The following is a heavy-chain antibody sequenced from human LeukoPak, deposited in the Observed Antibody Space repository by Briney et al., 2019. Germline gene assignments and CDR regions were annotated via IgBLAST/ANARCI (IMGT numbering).Heavy chain of an antibody. CDR1: GGSFSGYY. D-gene: IGHD4-17*01. J-gene: IGHJ3*02. Sequence: PSETLSLTCAVYGGSFSGYYWSWIRQPPGKGLEWIGYIHYSGSTNYNPSLKSRVTISVDTSKNQFSLKLSSVTAADTAVYYCARYGDYTRDAFDIWGQGTMVTVSS. CDR3: ARYGDYTRDAFDI. CDR2: IHYSGST. V-gene: IGHV4-59*01.